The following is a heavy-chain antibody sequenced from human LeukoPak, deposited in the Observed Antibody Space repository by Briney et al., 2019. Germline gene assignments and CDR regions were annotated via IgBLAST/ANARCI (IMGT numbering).Heavy chain of an antibody. V-gene: IGHV4-34*01. CDR2: INHSGST. Sequence: SETLSLTCAVYGGSFSGYYWTWIRQPPEKGLEWIGEINHSGSTNYNPSLKSRVTISVDTSKNQFSLKLSSVTAADTAVYYCARAIVDPSFDYWGQGTLVTVSS. D-gene: IGHD2-15*01. CDR3: ARAIVDPSFDY. CDR1: GGSFSGYY. J-gene: IGHJ4*02.